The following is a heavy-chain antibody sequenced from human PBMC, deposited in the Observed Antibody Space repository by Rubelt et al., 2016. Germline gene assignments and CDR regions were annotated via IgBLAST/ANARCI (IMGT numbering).Heavy chain of an antibody. CDR1: GFTFSDYY. V-gene: IGHV3-11*06. CDR2: ISSSSSYT. CDR3: AKDYYYYYYYMDV. J-gene: IGHJ6*03. Sequence: LSCAASGFTFSDYYMSWIRQAPGKGLEWVSYISSSSSYTNYADSVKGRFTISRDNSKNTLYLQMNSLRAEDTAVYYCAKDYYYYYYYMDVWGKGTTVTVSS.